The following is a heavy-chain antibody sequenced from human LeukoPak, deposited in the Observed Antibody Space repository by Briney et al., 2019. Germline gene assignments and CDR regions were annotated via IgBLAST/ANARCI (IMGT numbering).Heavy chain of an antibody. CDR1: GGSVSSGSYY. Sequence: SETLSLTCTVSGGSVSSGSYYWSWIRQPPGKGLEWIGYIYYSGSTNYNPPLKSRVTISVDTSKNQFSLKLSSVTAADTAVYYCASTQYGYNAYWGQGTLVTVSS. CDR3: ASTQYGYNAY. J-gene: IGHJ4*02. CDR2: IYYSGST. D-gene: IGHD5-24*01. V-gene: IGHV4-61*01.